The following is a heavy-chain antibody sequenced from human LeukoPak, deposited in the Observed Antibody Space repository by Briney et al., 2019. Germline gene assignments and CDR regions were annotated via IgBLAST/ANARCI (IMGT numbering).Heavy chain of an antibody. V-gene: IGHV4-39*07. Sequence: SETLSLTCTVSGGSISSSSYYWGWIRQPPGKGLEWIGSIYYSGSTYYNPSLKSRVTISVDTSKNQFSLKLSSVTAADTAVYYCARGLMGATWHYWGQGTLVTVSS. CDR2: IYYSGST. CDR1: GGSISSSSYY. D-gene: IGHD1-26*01. J-gene: IGHJ4*02. CDR3: ARGLMGATWHY.